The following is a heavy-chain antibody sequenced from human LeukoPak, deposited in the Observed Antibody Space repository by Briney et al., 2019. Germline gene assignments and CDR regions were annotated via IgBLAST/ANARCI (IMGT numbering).Heavy chain of an antibody. CDR1: GGTFSSYA. J-gene: IGHJ4*02. CDR3: ARWEGYCSSTSCSLFDY. V-gene: IGHV1-69*05. D-gene: IGHD2-2*01. CDR2: IIPIFGTA. Sequence: GASVKVSCKASGGTFSSYAISWVRQAPGQGLEWMGGIIPIFGTANYAQKFQGRVTITTDESTSTAYMELRSLRSDDTAVYYCARWEGYCSSTSCSLFDYWGQGTLVTVSS.